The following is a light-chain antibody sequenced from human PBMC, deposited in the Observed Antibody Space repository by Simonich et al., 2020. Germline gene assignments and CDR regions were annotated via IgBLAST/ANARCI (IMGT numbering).Light chain of an antibody. CDR2: WAS. CDR1: QRVLYSSNNQNY. Sequence: DIVMTQSPDSLAVSLGERATINCKSSQRVLYSSNNQNYLAWYQQKPGQPPKLVIYWASTRESGVPDRFSGSGSGTDFTLTISSLQAEDVAVYYCQQYYSTPWTFGQGTKVEIK. J-gene: IGKJ1*01. CDR3: QQYYSTPWT. V-gene: IGKV4-1*01.